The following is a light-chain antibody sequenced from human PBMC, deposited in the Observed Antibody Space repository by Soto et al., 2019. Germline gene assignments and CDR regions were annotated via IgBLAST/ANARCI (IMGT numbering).Light chain of an antibody. Sequence: QSVLTQPPSASGTPGQRVTISCSGSSSNIGSNYVYWYQQLPGTAPKLLIYRNNQRPSGVPDGLSGSNSGTSAALAISGLRSDDEADYYCAALDDSLSGPVFGTGTKLTVL. V-gene: IGLV1-47*01. J-gene: IGLJ1*01. CDR1: SSNIGSNY. CDR2: RNN. CDR3: AALDDSLSGPV.